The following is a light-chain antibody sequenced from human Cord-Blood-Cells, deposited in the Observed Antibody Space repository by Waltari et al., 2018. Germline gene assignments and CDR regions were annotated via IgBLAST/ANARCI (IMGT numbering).Light chain of an antibody. CDR2: AAS. V-gene: IGKV1-39*01. CDR1: QSISSY. CDR3: QQSYSTPLT. J-gene: IGKJ4*01. Sequence: DIQMTPSPSPLSASVGDRVTITCRASQSISSYLNWYQQKPGKAPTLLIYAASSLQSGVPSRFSGSGSGTDFTLTISSLQPEDFATYYCQQSYSTPLTFGGGTKVEIK.